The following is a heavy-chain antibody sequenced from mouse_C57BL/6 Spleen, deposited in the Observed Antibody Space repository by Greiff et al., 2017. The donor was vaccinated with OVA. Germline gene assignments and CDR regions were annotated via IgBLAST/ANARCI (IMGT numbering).Heavy chain of an antibody. V-gene: IGHV2-2*01. CDR2: IWSGGST. CDR3: ARKVGVDGYYGGAMDY. J-gene: IGHJ4*01. CDR1: GFSFTSYG. D-gene: IGHD2-3*01. Sequence: QVQLQQSGPGLVQPSQSLSITCTVSGFSFTSYGVHWVRQSPGKGLEWLGVIWSGGSTDYNAAFISRLSISKDNSKSQVFFKMNSLQADDTAIYYCARKVGVDGYYGGAMDYWGQGTSVTVSS.